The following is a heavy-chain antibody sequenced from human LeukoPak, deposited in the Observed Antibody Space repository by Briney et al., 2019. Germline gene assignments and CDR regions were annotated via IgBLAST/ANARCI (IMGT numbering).Heavy chain of an antibody. Sequence: HPGGPLRLSCAASGFTFSSYSMNWVRRAPGKGLEWVSYISSSSSTIYYADSVKGRFTISRDNAKNSLYLQMNSLRAEDTAVYYCARRGLDTAYWGQGTLVTVSS. V-gene: IGHV3-48*01. CDR3: ARRGLDTAY. CDR1: GFTFSSYS. J-gene: IGHJ4*02. D-gene: IGHD5-18*01. CDR2: ISSSSSTI.